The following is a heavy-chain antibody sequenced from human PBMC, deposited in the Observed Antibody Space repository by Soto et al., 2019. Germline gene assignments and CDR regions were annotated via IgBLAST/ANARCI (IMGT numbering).Heavy chain of an antibody. CDR1: GGSITPYY. D-gene: IGHD2-2*02. J-gene: IGHJ3*01. CDR3: ARQKYPLVTAFDV. CDR2: VSYNGNT. V-gene: IGHV4-59*01. Sequence: ETLSLTCTVSGGSITPYYWSWIRQPPGEGLGWIGYVSYNGNTDYNPSLKSRVSISVDTSKNEFSLKLNSLTAADAAIYFCARQKYPLVTAFDVWGRGQWSPSPQ.